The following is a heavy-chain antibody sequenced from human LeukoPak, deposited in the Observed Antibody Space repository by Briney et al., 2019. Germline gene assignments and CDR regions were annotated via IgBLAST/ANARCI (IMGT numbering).Heavy chain of an antibody. V-gene: IGHV1-18*01. CDR1: GYTFTSYG. CDR3: ARAPGYSSSWYGGYYYYYYMDV. D-gene: IGHD6-13*01. Sequence: ASVKVSCKASGYTFTSYGISWVRQAPGQGLEWMGWINAYNGNTNYAQKLQGRVTMTTDTSTSTAYMELRSLRSDDTAVYYCARAPGYSSSWYGGYYYYYYMDVWGNGTTVTISS. J-gene: IGHJ6*03. CDR2: INAYNGNT.